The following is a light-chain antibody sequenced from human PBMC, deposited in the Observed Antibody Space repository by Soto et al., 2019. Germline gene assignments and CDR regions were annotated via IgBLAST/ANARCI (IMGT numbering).Light chain of an antibody. Sequence: QSVLTQPPSVSGAPGQRVTISCTGSSSNIGAGYDVHWYQQLPGTAPKLLIYGNSNRPSGVPDRFSGSKSGTSASLAITGLQXXDXADYYCQSYDSSLSGWVFGTGTKLTVX. CDR3: QSYDSSLSGWV. V-gene: IGLV1-40*01. J-gene: IGLJ1*01. CDR2: GNS. CDR1: SSNIGAGYD.